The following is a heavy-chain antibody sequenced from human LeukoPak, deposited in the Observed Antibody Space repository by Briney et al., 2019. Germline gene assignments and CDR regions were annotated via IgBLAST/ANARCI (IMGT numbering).Heavy chain of an antibody. V-gene: IGHV3-21*01. CDR1: GFTFSSYS. Sequence: GGSLRLSCAASGFTFSSYSMNWVRQAPGKGLEWVSSISSSSSYIYYADSVKGRFTISRDNAKNSLYLQMNSPRAEDTAVYYCARDSPPYYDFWSGYPTWGDYYGMDVWGQGTTVTVSS. J-gene: IGHJ6*02. D-gene: IGHD3-3*01. CDR2: ISSSSSYI. CDR3: ARDSPPYYDFWSGYPTWGDYYGMDV.